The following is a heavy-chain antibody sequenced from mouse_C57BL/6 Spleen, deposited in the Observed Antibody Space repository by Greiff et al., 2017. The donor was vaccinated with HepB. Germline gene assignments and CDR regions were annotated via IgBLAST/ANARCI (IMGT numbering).Heavy chain of an antibody. CDR3: ARMGRDSSGSAWFAY. CDR2: IYPGDGDT. V-gene: IGHV1-82*01. Sequence: QVQLQQSGPELVKPGASVKISCKASGYAFSSSWMNWVKQRPGKGLEWIGRIYPGDGDTNYNGKFKGKATLTADKSSSTAYMQLSSLTSEDSAVYVCARMGRDSSGSAWFAYWGQGTLVTVSA. D-gene: IGHD3-2*02. J-gene: IGHJ3*01. CDR1: GYAFSSSW.